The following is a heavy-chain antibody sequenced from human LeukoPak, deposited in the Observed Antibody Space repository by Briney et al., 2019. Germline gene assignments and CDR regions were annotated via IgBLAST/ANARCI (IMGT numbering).Heavy chain of an antibody. CDR2: ISAYNGNT. CDR1: GYTFTSYG. D-gene: IGHD3-10*01. J-gene: IGHJ4*02. V-gene: IGHV1-18*01. Sequence: VASVKVSCKASGYTFTSYGISWVRRAPGQGLEWMGWISAYNGNTNYAQKLQGGVTMTTDTSTSTAYMELRSLRSDDTAVYYCARDWDLPSFGELWEAHFDYWGQGTLVTVSS. CDR3: ARDWDLPSFGELWEAHFDY.